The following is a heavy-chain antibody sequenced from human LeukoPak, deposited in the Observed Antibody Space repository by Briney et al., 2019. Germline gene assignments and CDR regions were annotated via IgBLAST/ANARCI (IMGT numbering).Heavy chain of an antibody. Sequence: GESLKISCKDSGYSFTSYWIGWVRQMPGKGLEWMGIIYPGDSDTRYSPSFQGQVTISADKSISTAYLQWSSLKASDTAMYYCARHGEYYVRGVDYWGQGTLVTVSS. CDR1: GYSFTSYW. V-gene: IGHV5-51*01. J-gene: IGHJ4*02. D-gene: IGHD3-10*02. CDR2: IYPGDSDT. CDR3: ARHGEYYVRGVDY.